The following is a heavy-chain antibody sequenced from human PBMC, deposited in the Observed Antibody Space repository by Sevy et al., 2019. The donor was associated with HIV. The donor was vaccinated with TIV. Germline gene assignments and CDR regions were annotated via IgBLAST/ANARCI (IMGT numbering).Heavy chain of an antibody. CDR1: GFNLSPYW. D-gene: IGHD3-22*01. J-gene: IGHJ4*02. CDR2: IKQDGNEK. Sequence: GGSLRLSCVASGFNLSPYWMTWVRQAPGKGLEWVANIKQDGNEKYYVDSVKGGFTVARDNAKNALYLQMYSLRVDDTAVYFCASNTYHYDSNTYYPVYWGQGTRVTVSS. V-gene: IGHV3-7*01. CDR3: ASNTYHYDSNTYYPVY.